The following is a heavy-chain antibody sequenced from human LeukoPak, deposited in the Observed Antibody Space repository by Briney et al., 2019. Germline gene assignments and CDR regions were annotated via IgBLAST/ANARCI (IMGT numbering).Heavy chain of an antibody. J-gene: IGHJ4*02. CDR1: GGSISSSYYY. CDR3: ARGRRYCSGGSCSYYFDY. Sequence: SETLSLTCTVSGGSISSSYYYWGWIRQSPGTGLEWIGSIYYSGSTYYNPSLKSRVTISVDTSKNQFSLKLNSVTAADTAVYYCARGRRYCSGGSCSYYFDYWGQGTLVTVSS. CDR2: IYYSGST. V-gene: IGHV4-39*01. D-gene: IGHD2-15*01.